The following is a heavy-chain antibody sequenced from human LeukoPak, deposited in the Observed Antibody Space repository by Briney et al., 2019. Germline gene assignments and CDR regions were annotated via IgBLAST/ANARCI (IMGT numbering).Heavy chain of an antibody. J-gene: IGHJ4*02. V-gene: IGHV3-23*01. CDR3: AKDRGYSSSWYEVY. CDR1: GFTFSTYS. Sequence: PGGSPRLSCAASGFTFSTYSMNWVRQAPGKGLEWVSAISGSGGSTYYADSVKGRFTISRDNSKNTLYLQMNSLRAEDTAVYYCAKDRGYSSSWYEVYWGQGTLVTVSS. CDR2: ISGSGGST. D-gene: IGHD6-13*01.